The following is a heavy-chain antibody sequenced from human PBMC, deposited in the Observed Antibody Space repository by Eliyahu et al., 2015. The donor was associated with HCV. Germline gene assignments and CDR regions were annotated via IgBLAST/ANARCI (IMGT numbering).Heavy chain of an antibody. J-gene: IGHJ3*02. CDR3: AKTASAMVTFPDAFDI. D-gene: IGHD5-18*01. CDR1: GFIFSSYA. CDR2: TSGSGGST. Sequence: EVQLLESGGGLVQPGGSLRLSCAASGFIFSSYAMSWVRQAPGKGLEWVSGTSGSGGSTYYADSVKGRFTISRDNSKNTLYLQMNSLRAQDRAVYYCAKTASAMVTFPDAFDIWGQGAMVTVSS. V-gene: IGHV3-23*01.